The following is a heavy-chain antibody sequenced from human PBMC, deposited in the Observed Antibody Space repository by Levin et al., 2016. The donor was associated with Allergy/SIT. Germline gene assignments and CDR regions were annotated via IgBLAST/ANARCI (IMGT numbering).Heavy chain of an antibody. J-gene: IGHJ6*02. Sequence: WIRQPPGKGLEWVCGINWSGGSTSYADSVKGRFTVSRDNVKNSLYLQMKSLRAEDTALYHCARGAPDYYGSGSDNYYSGMDVWGQGTTVTVSS. V-gene: IGHV3-20*01. CDR2: INWSGGST. CDR3: ARGAPDYYGSGSDNYYSGMDV. D-gene: IGHD3-10*01.